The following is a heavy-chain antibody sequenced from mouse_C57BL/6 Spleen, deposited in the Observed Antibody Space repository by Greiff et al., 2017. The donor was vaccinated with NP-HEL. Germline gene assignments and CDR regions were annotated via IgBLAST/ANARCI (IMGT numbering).Heavy chain of an antibody. D-gene: IGHD2-3*01. Sequence: QVQLQQSGAELVKPGASVKISCKASGYAFSSYWMNWVKQRPGKGLEWIGQIYPGDGDTNYNGKFKGKATLTADKSSSTAYMQLSSLTSEDSAVYFCARGGLLLYYYAMDYWGQGTSVTVSS. CDR1: GYAFSSYW. V-gene: IGHV1-80*01. J-gene: IGHJ4*01. CDR2: IYPGDGDT. CDR3: ARGGLLLYYYAMDY.